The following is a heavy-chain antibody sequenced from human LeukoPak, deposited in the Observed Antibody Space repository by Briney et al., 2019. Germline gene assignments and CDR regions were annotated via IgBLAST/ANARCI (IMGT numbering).Heavy chain of an antibody. CDR2: IGGSGGST. Sequence: PGGSLRRSCAASGFTFSSYATSWVRQAPGKGLEWVSAIGGSGGSTYYADSVKGRFTISRDNSKNTLYLQMNSLRAEDTAVYYCAKESSEGEYYFDYWGQGTLVTVSS. CDR3: AKESSEGEYYFDY. J-gene: IGHJ4*02. CDR1: GFTFSSYA. V-gene: IGHV3-23*01. D-gene: IGHD3-22*01.